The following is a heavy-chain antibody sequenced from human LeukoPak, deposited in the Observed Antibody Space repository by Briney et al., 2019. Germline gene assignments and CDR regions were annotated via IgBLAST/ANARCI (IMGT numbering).Heavy chain of an antibody. J-gene: IGHJ4*02. CDR3: AAFSSSWYKLDY. D-gene: IGHD6-13*01. V-gene: IGHV3-30-3*01. CDR1: GFTFSSYA. CDR2: ISYDGSNK. Sequence: GGSLRLSCAASGFTFSSYAMHWVRQAPGKGLEWVAVISYDGSNKYYADSVKGRFTISRDNSKNTLYLQMNSLRAEDTAVYYCAAFSSSWYKLDYWGQGTLVTVSS.